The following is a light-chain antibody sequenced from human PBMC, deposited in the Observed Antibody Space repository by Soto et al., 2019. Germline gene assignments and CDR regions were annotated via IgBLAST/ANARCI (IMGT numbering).Light chain of an antibody. CDR1: QNINNW. CDR3: QQNNRYPWT. J-gene: IGKJ1*01. V-gene: IGKV1-5*03. CDR2: KAS. Sequence: DIQMTQSPSTLPASVGDRVTITCLASQNINNWLAWYQQKPGKGPSLLIYKASNLESGVSSRFSGSGSGTEFTLTISSLQPDDIGTYYCQQNNRYPWTFGQGTKVDIK.